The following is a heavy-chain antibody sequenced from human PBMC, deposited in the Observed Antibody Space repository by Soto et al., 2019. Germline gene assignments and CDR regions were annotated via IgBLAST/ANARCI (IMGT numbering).Heavy chain of an antibody. Sequence: ASVKVSCKASGGTFSSYTISWVRQAPGQGLEWMGRIIPILGIANYAQKFQGRVTITADKSTSTAYMELSSLRSEDTAVYYCARDPQYYYGSGSYSTNWFDPWGQGTLVTASS. CDR2: IIPILGIA. CDR3: ARDPQYYYGSGSYSTNWFDP. D-gene: IGHD3-10*01. J-gene: IGHJ5*02. CDR1: GGTFSSYT. V-gene: IGHV1-69*04.